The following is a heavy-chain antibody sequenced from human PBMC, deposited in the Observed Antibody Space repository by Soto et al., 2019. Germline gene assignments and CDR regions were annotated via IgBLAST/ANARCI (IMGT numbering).Heavy chain of an antibody. J-gene: IGHJ3*02. V-gene: IGHV4-59*01. CDR2: IYYSGST. CDR1: GGSISSYY. CDR3: ARAFPQRYCSGGSCYFVALDI. Sequence: PSETLSLTCTVSGGSISSYYWSWIRQPPGKGLEWIGYIYYSGSTNYNPSLKSRVTISVDTSKNQFSLKLSSVTAADTAVYYCARAFPQRYCSGGSCYFVALDIWGQGTMVTVSS. D-gene: IGHD2-15*01.